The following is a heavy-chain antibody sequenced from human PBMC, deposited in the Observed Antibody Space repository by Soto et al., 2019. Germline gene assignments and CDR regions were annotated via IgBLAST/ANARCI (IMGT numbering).Heavy chain of an antibody. D-gene: IGHD2-15*01. CDR2: INHSGST. Sequence: SETLSLTCAVYGGSFSGYDWSWIRQPPGKGLEWIGEINHSGSTNYNPSLKSRVTISVDTSKNQFSLKLSSVTAEDTAFYYCARDGRIRRPDWYFDLWGRGTLVIVSS. J-gene: IGHJ2*01. CDR3: ARDGRIRRPDWYFDL. V-gene: IGHV4-34*01. CDR1: GGSFSGYD.